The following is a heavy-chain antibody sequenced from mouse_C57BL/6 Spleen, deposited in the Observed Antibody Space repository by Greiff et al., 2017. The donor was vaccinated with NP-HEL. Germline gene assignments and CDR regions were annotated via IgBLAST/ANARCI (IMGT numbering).Heavy chain of an antibody. V-gene: IGHV1-77*01. CDR1: GYTFTDYY. J-gene: IGHJ4*01. CDR3: APITTVVATDAMDY. Sequence: VQLQQSRAELVKPGASVKISCKASGYTFTDYYINWVKQRPGQGLEWIGKIGPGSGSTYYNEKFKGKATLTADKSSSTAYMQLSSLTSEDSAVYFCAPITTVVATDAMDYWGQGTSVTVSS. D-gene: IGHD1-1*01. CDR2: IGPGSGST.